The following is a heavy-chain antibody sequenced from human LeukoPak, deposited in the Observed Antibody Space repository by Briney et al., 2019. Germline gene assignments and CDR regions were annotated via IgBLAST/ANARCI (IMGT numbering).Heavy chain of an antibody. CDR1: GGSISSYY. D-gene: IGHD2-15*01. CDR2: IYTSGST. V-gene: IGHV4-4*07. CDR3: ARDSVVVGIGYYCDY. J-gene: IGHJ4*02. Sequence: SATLSLPFTVSGGSISSYYWSWIRRPAGKGVEWIGRIYTSGSTNYNPSLKSRVTMSVDTSKNQFSLKLSSVTAADTAVYYCARDSVVVGIGYYCDYWGQGTLVTVSS.